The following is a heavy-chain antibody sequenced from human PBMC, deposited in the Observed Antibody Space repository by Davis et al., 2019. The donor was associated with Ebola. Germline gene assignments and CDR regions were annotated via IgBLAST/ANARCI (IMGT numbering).Heavy chain of an antibody. J-gene: IGHJ2*01. CDR1: GGTFSSYA. D-gene: IGHD2-2*02. V-gene: IGHV1-69*13. CDR2: IIPIFGTA. CDR3: ASQGLLCSSTSCYNWYFDL. Sequence: SVKVSCKASGGTFSSYAISWVRQAPGQGLEWMGGIIPIFGTANYAQKFQGRVTITADESTSTAYMELSSLRSEDTAVYYCASQGLLCSSTSCYNWYFDLWGRGTLVTVSS.